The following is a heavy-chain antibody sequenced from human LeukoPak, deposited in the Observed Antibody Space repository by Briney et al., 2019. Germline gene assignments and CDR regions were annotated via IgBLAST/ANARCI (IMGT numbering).Heavy chain of an antibody. J-gene: IGHJ1*01. CDR2: IYHSGST. V-gene: IGHV4-4*02. Sequence: SGTLSLTCAVSGDSISSDSWWTWVRQPPGKGLEWIGEIYHSGSTNYNPSLKSRVTISVDKSKNQFSLKLNSVTAADTAVYYCARASGGRHSWGQGALVTVSS. D-gene: IGHD1-1*01. CDR1: GDSISSDSW. CDR3: ARASGGRHS.